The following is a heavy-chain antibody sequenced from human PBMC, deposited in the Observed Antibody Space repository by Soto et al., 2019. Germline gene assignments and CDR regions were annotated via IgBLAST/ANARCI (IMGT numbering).Heavy chain of an antibody. Sequence: GGSLILSCAASGFTFGSYAMSWVRQAPGKGLEWVSAVSGTAGTTYYTDSVKGRFSISRDNSRNTVYLQMNSLRSDDMAVYYCAKDRLAGGFDYWGQGTLVTVSS. J-gene: IGHJ4*02. D-gene: IGHD3-16*01. CDR3: AKDRLAGGFDY. V-gene: IGHV3-23*01. CDR1: GFTFGSYA. CDR2: VSGTAGTT.